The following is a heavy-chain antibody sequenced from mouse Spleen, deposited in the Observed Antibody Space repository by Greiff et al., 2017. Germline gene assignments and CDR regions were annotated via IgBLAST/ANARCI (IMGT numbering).Heavy chain of an antibody. CDR2: INPSTGGT. J-gene: IGHJ2*01. D-gene: IGHD1-1*01. V-gene: IGHV1-42*01. Sequence: EVQLQQSGPELVKPGASVKISCKASGYSFTGYYMNWVKQSPEKSLEWIGEINPSTGGTTYNQKFKAKATLTVDKSSSTAYMQLKSLTSEDSAVYYCARRGIYYGVRDYFDYWGQGTTLTVSS. CDR1: GYSFTGYY. CDR3: ARRGIYYGVRDYFDY.